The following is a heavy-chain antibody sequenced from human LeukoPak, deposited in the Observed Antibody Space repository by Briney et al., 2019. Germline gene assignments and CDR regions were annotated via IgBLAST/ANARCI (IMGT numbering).Heavy chain of an antibody. V-gene: IGHV1-69*06. Sequence: ASVKVSCKASGGTFSSYAISWARQAPGQGLEWMGGIIPIFGTANYAQKFQGRVTITADKSTSTAYMELSSLRSEDTAVYYCARGSSAEYFQHWGQGTLVTVSS. J-gene: IGHJ1*01. CDR2: IIPIFGTA. CDR1: GGTFSSYA. CDR3: ARGSSAEYFQH.